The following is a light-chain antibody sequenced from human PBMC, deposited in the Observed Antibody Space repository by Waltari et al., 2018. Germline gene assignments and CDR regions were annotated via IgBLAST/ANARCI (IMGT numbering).Light chain of an antibody. CDR2: AAS. CDR3: QQGNYYPFT. Sequence: IQLTQSPSSLSASVGDRVTITCRASPGISSYFAWYQQKPGRAPKLLIYAASTLQSGVPSRFSGSGSGTDFTLTINSLQPEDFATYYCQQGNYYPFTFGQGTRLEI. V-gene: IGKV1-9*01. CDR1: PGISSY. J-gene: IGKJ5*01.